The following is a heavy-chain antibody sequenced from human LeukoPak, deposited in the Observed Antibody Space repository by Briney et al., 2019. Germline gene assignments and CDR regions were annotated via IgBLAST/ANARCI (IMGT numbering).Heavy chain of an antibody. CDR2: IYYRGST. Sequence: PSETLSLTCTVSGYSISSGYYWGWIRQPPGRGLEWIGHIYYRGSTNYNPSLTSRVTISIDTSKNQFSLKLSSVTAADTAVYYCARDSQGSMMDVWGKGTTVTISS. V-gene: IGHV4-61*01. CDR3: ARDSQGSMMDV. J-gene: IGHJ6*04. CDR1: GYSISSGYY.